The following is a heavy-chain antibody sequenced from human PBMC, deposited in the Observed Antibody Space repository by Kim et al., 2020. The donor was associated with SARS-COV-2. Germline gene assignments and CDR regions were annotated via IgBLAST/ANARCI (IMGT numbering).Heavy chain of an antibody. D-gene: IGHD2-15*01. Sequence: VKGRLTISRDNSKNTLYLQMNSLRAEDTAVYYCAKDQAYCSGGSCSLFDYWGQGTLVTVSS. V-gene: IGHV3-23*01. CDR3: AKDQAYCSGGSCSLFDY. J-gene: IGHJ4*02.